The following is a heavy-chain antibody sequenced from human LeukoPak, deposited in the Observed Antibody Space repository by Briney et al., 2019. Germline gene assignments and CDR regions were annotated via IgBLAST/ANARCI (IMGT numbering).Heavy chain of an antibody. J-gene: IGHJ4*02. D-gene: IGHD1-20*01. V-gene: IGHV3-48*01. CDR3: ARPDSWNVDY. CDR2: ISDGSSTI. Sequence: PGGSLRLSCAASGFTFSSYSMNWVRQAPGKGREWVSFISDGSSTIYYADSVKGRFTISRDNAQNSLYLQMNSLRAEDTAVYYCARPDSWNVDYWGQGTLVTVSS. CDR1: GFTFSSYS.